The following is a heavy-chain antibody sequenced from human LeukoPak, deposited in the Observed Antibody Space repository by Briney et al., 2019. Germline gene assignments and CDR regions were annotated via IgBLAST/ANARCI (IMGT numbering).Heavy chain of an antibody. D-gene: IGHD2-2*01. CDR1: VFTFTSYA. V-gene: IGHV3-23*01. J-gene: IGHJ4*02. CDR3: AKAGSSTTCHRFDY. Sequence: PWGSLRLSCAASVFTFTSYAMSSVRQAPGKGAEWVSGIGSSAGSTYYADSVKGRFTISRDNSKNTLYLQMNSLRAEDTAVYYCAKAGSSTTCHRFDYWGQGTLVTVSS. CDR2: IGSSAGST.